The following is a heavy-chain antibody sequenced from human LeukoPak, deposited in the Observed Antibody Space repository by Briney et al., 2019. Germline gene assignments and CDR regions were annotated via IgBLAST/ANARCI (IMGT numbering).Heavy chain of an antibody. CDR3: AKGWQMATIMTYFDY. Sequence: GGSLRLSCAASGNYWMHWVRQVPGKGLVGVSHINSDGSWTSYADSVKGRFTISKDNAKNTVYLQMNSLRAEDTAVYYCAKGWQMATIMTYFDYWGQGTLVTVSS. J-gene: IGHJ4*02. D-gene: IGHD5-24*01. CDR1: GNYW. CDR2: INSDGSWT. V-gene: IGHV3-74*01.